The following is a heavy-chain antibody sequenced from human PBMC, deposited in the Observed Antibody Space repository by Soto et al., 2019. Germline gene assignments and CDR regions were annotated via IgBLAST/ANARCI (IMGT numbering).Heavy chain of an antibody. V-gene: IGHV1-46*01. J-gene: IGHJ5*02. Sequence: QVQLVQSGAEVKKPGASVKVSCKASGYTFTSYYMHWVRQAPGQGLELMGIINPSGGSTSYAQKFQGRVTMTRDTSTSTVYMELSSLRSEDTAVYYCALVRGVNGFDPWGQGTLVTVSS. CDR3: ALVRGVNGFDP. CDR1: GYTFTSYY. CDR2: INPSGGST. D-gene: IGHD3-10*01.